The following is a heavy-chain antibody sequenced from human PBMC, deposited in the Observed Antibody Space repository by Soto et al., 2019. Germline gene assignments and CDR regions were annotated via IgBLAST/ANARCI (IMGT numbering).Heavy chain of an antibody. V-gene: IGHV1-69*13. J-gene: IGHJ4*02. Sequence: SVKVSCKASGGTFSSYAISWVRQAPGQGLEWMGGIIPIFGTANYAQKFQGRVTITADESTSTAYMELSSLRSEDTAVYYCARPVEMATITGALAFDYWGQGTLVTVSS. D-gene: IGHD5-12*01. CDR3: ARPVEMATITGALAFDY. CDR2: IIPIFGTA. CDR1: GGTFSSYA.